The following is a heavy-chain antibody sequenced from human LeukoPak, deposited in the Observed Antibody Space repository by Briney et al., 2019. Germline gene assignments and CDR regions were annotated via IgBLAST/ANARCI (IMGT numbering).Heavy chain of an antibody. CDR3: ARRVGYCSGGACYFYFDY. CDR2: IYPGDSDT. Sequence: GESLKISCEGSGYSFTSYWIGWVRQMPGKGLEWMGIIYPGDSDTRYSPSFQGQVTISADKSISTAYLQWSSLKASDTAMYYCARRVGYCSGGACYFYFDYWGQGTLVTVSS. J-gene: IGHJ4*02. CDR1: GYSFTSYW. V-gene: IGHV5-51*01. D-gene: IGHD2-15*01.